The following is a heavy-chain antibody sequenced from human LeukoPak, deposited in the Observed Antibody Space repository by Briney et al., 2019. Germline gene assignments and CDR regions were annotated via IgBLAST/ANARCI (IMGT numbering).Heavy chain of an antibody. D-gene: IGHD2-2*01. CDR3: ARGHREAYCSSTSCHYYYYYGMDV. CDR2: FYYCGYT. V-gene: IGHV4-59*01. J-gene: IGHJ6*02. Sequence: SETLSLTCTVSGGFIRLYHWRWLRQPRGEGREGLGYFYYCGYTNYNPSLKSRVTISVDTSKNQFALKLSSVTAADTAVYYCARGHREAYCSSTSCHYYYYYGMDVWGQGTTVTVSS. CDR1: GGFIRLYH.